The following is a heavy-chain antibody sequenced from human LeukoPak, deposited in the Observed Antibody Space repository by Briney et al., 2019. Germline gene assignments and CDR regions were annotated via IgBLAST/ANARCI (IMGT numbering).Heavy chain of an antibody. CDR1: GGSISSSSYY. V-gene: IGHV4-39*07. CDR3: ARFSPRAMGNYLDF. D-gene: IGHD7-27*01. CDR2: IYYSGST. Sequence: SETLSLTCTVSGGSISSSSYYWGWIRQPPGEGLEWIGSIYYSGSTYYNPSLKSRVTISVDTSKNQFSLNLSSVTAADTAVYYCARFSPRAMGNYLDFWGQGTLVTVSS. J-gene: IGHJ4*02.